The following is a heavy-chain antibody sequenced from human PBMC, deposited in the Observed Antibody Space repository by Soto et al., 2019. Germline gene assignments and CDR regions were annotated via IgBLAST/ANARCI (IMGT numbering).Heavy chain of an antibody. J-gene: IGHJ5*02. Sequence: SETLSLTCTVSGGSISSYYWSWIRQPPGKGLEWIGSIYYSGSTYYNPSLKSRVTISVDTSKNQFSLKLSSVTAADTAVYYCASPKIAFYNWFDPWGQGTLVTVSS. V-gene: IGHV4-39*01. D-gene: IGHD3-3*02. CDR3: ASPKIAFYNWFDP. CDR1: GGSISSYY. CDR2: IYYSGST.